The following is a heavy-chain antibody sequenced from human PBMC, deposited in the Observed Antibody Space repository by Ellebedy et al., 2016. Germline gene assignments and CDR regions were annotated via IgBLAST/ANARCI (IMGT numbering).Heavy chain of an antibody. J-gene: IGHJ4*02. Sequence: GSLRLSCSVSGVPISGHWWSWIRQPPGKGLEWIGYRSYNGNTNYNPSLKSRVTMSVDTSRNQFSLKLSSVTAADTALYYCASGPNQDFFDYWGLGTLVTVST. CDR1: GVPISGHW. D-gene: IGHD1-14*01. CDR2: RSYNGNT. CDR3: ASGPNQDFFDY. V-gene: IGHV4-59*11.